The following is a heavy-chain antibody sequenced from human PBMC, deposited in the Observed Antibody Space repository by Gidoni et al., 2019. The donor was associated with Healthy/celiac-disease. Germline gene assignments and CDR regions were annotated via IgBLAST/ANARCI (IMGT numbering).Heavy chain of an antibody. CDR1: GFTFSSYA. D-gene: IGHD3-22*01. CDR2: ISGSGGST. Sequence: EVQLLESGGGLVRPGGSLRLSCAASGFTFSSYAMSWVRQAPGKGLEWVSAISGSGGSTYYADPVKGRFTISRDNSKNTLYLQMNSLRAEDTAVYYCAKAGADYYDSSGYYYFWGQGTLVTVSS. V-gene: IGHV3-23*01. J-gene: IGHJ4*02. CDR3: AKAGADYYDSSGYYYF.